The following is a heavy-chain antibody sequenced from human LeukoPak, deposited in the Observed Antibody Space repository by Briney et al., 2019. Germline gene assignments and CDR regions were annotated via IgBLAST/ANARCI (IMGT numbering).Heavy chain of an antibody. CDR3: ARDEALWFGDYDAFDI. V-gene: IGHV3-11*06. CDR2: ISSSSSYI. D-gene: IGHD3-10*01. J-gene: IGHJ3*02. Sequence: GGSLRLSCAASGFTFSDYYMGWIRQAPGKGLEWVSSISSSSSYIYYADSVKGRFTISRDNAKNSLYLQMNSLRAEDTAVYYCARDEALWFGDYDAFDIWGQGTMVTVSS. CDR1: GFTFSDYY.